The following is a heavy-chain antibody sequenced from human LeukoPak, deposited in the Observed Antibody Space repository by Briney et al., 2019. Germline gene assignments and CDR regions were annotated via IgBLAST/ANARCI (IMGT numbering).Heavy chain of an antibody. Sequence: SETLSLTCTVSGGFISSAYWSWIRQPPGKGLEWIGYIYHRGTTNSRVSTSYNPSLKSRVTISVDTSKNQFSLKVGSVTAADTALYYCARHPYDYRPYGMDVWGQGTTVTVSS. J-gene: IGHJ6*02. CDR1: GGFISSAY. CDR3: ARHPYDYRPYGMDV. CDR2: IYHRGTT. D-gene: IGHD4-11*01. V-gene: IGHV4-59*08.